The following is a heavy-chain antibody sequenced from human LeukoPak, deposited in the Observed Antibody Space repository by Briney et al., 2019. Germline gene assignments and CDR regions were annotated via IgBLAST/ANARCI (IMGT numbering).Heavy chain of an antibody. CDR3: ARGRGEIAAAARPHHFDY. J-gene: IGHJ4*02. CDR1: GGSFSGYY. V-gene: IGHV4-34*01. CDR2: INHSGST. D-gene: IGHD6-13*01. Sequence: SETLSLTCAVYGGSFSGYYWSWIRQPPGKGLEWIGEINHSGSTNYNPSLKSRVTISVATSKNQFSLKLSSVTAADTAVYYCARGRGEIAAAARPHHFDYWGQGTLVTVSS.